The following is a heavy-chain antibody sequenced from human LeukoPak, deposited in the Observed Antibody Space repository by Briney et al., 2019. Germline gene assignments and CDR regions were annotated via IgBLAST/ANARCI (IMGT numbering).Heavy chain of an antibody. CDR2: IDWDDDK. Sequence: SGPALVKPTQTLTLTCTFSGFSLSTSGMRVSWIRQPPGKALEWLARIDWDDDKFYSTSLKTRLTISKDTSKNQVVLRMTNMDPVDTATYYCTRIEYDSSGYYHAYWGQGTLVTVSS. D-gene: IGHD3-22*01. J-gene: IGHJ4*02. CDR3: TRIEYDSSGYYHAY. V-gene: IGHV2-70*04. CDR1: GFSLSTSGMR.